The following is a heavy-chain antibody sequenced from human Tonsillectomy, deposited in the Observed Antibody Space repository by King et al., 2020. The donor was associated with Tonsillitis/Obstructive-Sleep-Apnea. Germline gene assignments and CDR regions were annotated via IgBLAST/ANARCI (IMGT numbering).Heavy chain of an antibody. V-gene: IGHV3-30*18. D-gene: IGHD2-2*01. CDR3: AKDPEEEYHLRFSNWFDP. Sequence: VQLVESGGGVVQPGTSLRLSCAASGFTFSGSGMHWVRQAPGRGLEWVAVISYDGSMKFYADSVKGRFTISRDNSKSTLYLQMNSLRDEDTAVYYCAKDPEEEYHLRFSNWFDPWGQGSLVSVSS. CDR2: ISYDGSMK. CDR1: GFTFSGSG. J-gene: IGHJ5*02.